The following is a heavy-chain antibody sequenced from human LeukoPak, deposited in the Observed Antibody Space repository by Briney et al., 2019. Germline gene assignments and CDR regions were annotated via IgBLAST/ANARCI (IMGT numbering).Heavy chain of an antibody. CDR2: IWFDGKNE. Sequence: GGSLRLSCAGSGFSFSSYTMHWVRQAPGKGLEWVADIWFDGKNEHFADSVKGRFTISRDNSKNTMYLQINSLRAEDTAVYHCARDRHCANGVCHSPPGMDVWGQGTTVTVSS. CDR3: ARDRHCANGVCHSPPGMDV. CDR1: GFSFSSYT. V-gene: IGHV3-33*08. D-gene: IGHD2-8*01. J-gene: IGHJ6*02.